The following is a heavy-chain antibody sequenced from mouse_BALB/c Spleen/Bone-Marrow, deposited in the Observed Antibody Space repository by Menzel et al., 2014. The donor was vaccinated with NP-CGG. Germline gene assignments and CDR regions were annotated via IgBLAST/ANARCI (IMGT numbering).Heavy chain of an antibody. J-gene: IGHJ4*01. CDR1: GYTFTSYY. V-gene: IGHV1S81*02. CDR2: INPSNGGT. CDR3: SRGRRDALDY. Sequence: VQRVESGAELVKPGASVKLSCKASGYTFTSYYMYWVKQRPGQGLEWFGEINPSNGGTNFNEKFKNKATLTVDKSSSTAYMQLSSLTSEDSAVYYCSRGRRDALDYWGQGTSVTASS.